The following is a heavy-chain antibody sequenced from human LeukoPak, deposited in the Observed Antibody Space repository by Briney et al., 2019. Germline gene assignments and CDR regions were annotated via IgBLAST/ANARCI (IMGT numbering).Heavy chain of an antibody. CDR3: GRAFPPLRTSTAGDL. CDR1: GFTFSDYD. V-gene: IGHV3-21*01. D-gene: IGHD3-16*01. J-gene: IGHJ4*02. Sequence: GGSLRLSCSASGFTFSDYDMNWVRQAPGKGLEWVSSISYLSSHVYYGDSVKGRFSISRDNAKNSLYLQMNSLGAEDTAIYYCGRAFPPLRTSTAGDLWGQGILVTVSS. CDR2: ISYLSSHV.